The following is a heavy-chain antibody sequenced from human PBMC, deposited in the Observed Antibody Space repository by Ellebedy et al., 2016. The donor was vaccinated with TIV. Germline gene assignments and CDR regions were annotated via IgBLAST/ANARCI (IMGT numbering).Heavy chain of an antibody. J-gene: IGHJ4*02. CDR2: ISRNSDSI. V-gene: IGHV3-9*01. CDR1: GFIFGDYA. D-gene: IGHD2-15*01. Sequence: SLKISCAASGFIFGDYAMHWVRQAPGKGLEWVSGISRNSDSIGYADSVKGRFTISRDNAQNSLYLQMNSLRAEDTAFYYCAKDDGTSYSSSFDYWGQGTLVTVSS. CDR3: AKDDGTSYSSSFDY.